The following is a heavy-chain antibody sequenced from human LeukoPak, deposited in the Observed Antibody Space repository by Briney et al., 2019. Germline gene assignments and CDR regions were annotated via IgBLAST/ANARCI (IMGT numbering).Heavy chain of an antibody. Sequence: ASVKVSCKASGYTFTGYYMHWVRQAPGQGLEWIGWINPNSGGTNYAQKFQGRVTMTRDTSISTAYMELSRLRSDDTAVYYCARDRDRPGYSGYANYYYMDVWGKGTTVTVSS. CDR3: ARDRDRPGYSGYANYYYMDV. J-gene: IGHJ6*03. CDR2: INPNSGGT. CDR1: GYTFTGYY. V-gene: IGHV1-2*02. D-gene: IGHD5-12*01.